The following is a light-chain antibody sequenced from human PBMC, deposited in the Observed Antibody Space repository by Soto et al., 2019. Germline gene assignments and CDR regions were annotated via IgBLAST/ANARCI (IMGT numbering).Light chain of an antibody. CDR3: SSYRRYNLVV. CDR1: SSDVGAYKY. Sequence: QSALTQPASVSGSLGQSITISCTGTSSDVGAYKYVSWYQQHPGKAPKLMIYDVSNRPSGVSNRFSGSKSGNTASLTISGLQAEDEADYYCSSYRRYNLVVFGTGTKVTVL. V-gene: IGLV2-14*01. J-gene: IGLJ1*01. CDR2: DVS.